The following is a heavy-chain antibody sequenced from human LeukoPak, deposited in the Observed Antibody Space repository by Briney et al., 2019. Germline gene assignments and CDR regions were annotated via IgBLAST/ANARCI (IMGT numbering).Heavy chain of an antibody. CDR1: GFNFSTYN. J-gene: IGHJ4*02. CDR2: ISSSSRTR. Sequence: GGSLRLSCAASGFNFSTYNVNWVRQAPGKGLDWVSYISSSSRTRYYADSVKGRFTISRDNAKDSLYLQMNSLRAEDTAVYYCVRGYCTGGSCTKFDFWGQGTLVTVSS. D-gene: IGHD2-15*01. CDR3: VRGYCTGGSCTKFDF. V-gene: IGHV3-48*04.